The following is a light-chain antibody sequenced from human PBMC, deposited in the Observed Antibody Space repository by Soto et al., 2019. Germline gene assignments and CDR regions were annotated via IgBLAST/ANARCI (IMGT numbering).Light chain of an antibody. J-gene: IGKJ5*01. CDR3: QQYGSSPT. CDR1: QNVINN. CDR2: GAS. Sequence: EIVMTQSPAIVSVSPGEGATLSCRASQNVINNVAWYQQKPGQAPRRLIYGASSRATGIPDRFSGSGSGTDFTLTISRLEPEDFAVYYCQQYGSSPTFGEGTRLENK. V-gene: IGKV3-20*01.